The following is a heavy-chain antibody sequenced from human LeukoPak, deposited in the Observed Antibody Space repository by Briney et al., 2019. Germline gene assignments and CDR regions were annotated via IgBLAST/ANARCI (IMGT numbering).Heavy chain of an antibody. D-gene: IGHD3-10*01. V-gene: IGHV1-69*01. Sequence: ASVKVSCKASGDSFSRYAISWVRQAPGQGLEWMGGINPIFGTANYAQKFQGRVTITADESTSTAYMELSSLRSEDTAVYYCARRTMVRGLITYYGMDVWGKGTTVTVPS. CDR2: INPIFGTA. J-gene: IGHJ6*04. CDR1: GDSFSRYA. CDR3: ARRTMVRGLITYYGMDV.